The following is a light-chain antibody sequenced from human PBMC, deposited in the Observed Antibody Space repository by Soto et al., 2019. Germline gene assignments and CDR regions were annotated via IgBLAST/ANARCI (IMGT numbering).Light chain of an antibody. V-gene: IGKV3-15*01. J-gene: IGKJ5*01. CDR1: QSVRSH. Sequence: SPKERVTLSCRASQSVRSHLSWYQQKPGQAPRLLIYGASTRDTGLPARFSGSGSGTDFTLTISSLQSEDFAVYYCQQYNTWPPITFGQGTRLEI. CDR2: GAS. CDR3: QQYNTWPPIT.